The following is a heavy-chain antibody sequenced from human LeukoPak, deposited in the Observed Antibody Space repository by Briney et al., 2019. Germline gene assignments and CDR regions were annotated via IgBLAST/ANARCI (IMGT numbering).Heavy chain of an antibody. CDR2: ISSSGSTI. D-gene: IGHD3-3*01. CDR1: GFTFSDYY. V-gene: IGHV3-11*01. CDR3: ARDSGAFGVANSAFDI. J-gene: IGHJ3*02. Sequence: GGSLRLSCAASGFTFSDYYMNWIRQAPGKGLEWVSYISSSGSTIYYADSVKGRFTISRDNSKNTLYLQMNSLRAEDTAVYYCARDSGAFGVANSAFDIWGQGTMVTVSS.